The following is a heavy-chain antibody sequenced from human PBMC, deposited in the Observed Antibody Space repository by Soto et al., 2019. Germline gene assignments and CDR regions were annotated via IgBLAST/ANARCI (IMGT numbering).Heavy chain of an antibody. CDR1: GFTFSSYG. J-gene: IGHJ6*03. CDR2: ISYDGSNK. CDR3: AKDFVEYSSSSADYYYYYMDV. Sequence: PGGSLRLSCAASGFTFSSYGMHWVRQAPGKGLEWVAVISYDGSNKYYADSVKGRFTISRDNSKNTLYLQMNSLRAEDTAVYYCAKDFVEYSSSSADYYYYYMDVWGKGTTVTVSS. V-gene: IGHV3-30*18. D-gene: IGHD6-6*01.